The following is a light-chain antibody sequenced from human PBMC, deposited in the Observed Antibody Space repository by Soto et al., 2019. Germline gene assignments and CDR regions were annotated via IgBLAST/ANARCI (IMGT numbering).Light chain of an antibody. Sequence: EIVLTQSPGTLSLSPGERATLSCRASQSISSGYLAWYQQKPGQAPRLLIYGAFNRATGIPERFSGSESGTEFTLTISSLQSEDFAVYSCQQNNDWPLSFGQGTKLEIK. CDR3: QQNNDWPLS. V-gene: IGKV3-20*01. CDR2: GAF. CDR1: QSISSGY. J-gene: IGKJ2*01.